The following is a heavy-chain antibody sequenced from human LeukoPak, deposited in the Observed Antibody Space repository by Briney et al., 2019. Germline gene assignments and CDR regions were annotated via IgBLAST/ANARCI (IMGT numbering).Heavy chain of an antibody. CDR2: TYYRSKWYN. J-gene: IGHJ5*02. CDR3: ARVFQIAAAGTIWVWFDP. V-gene: IGHV6-1*01. Sequence: SQTLSLTCAISGDSVSSNSAAWNWIRQSPSRGLEWLTRTYYRSKWYNIYAVSVKSRIAINPDTSKNQFSLQLNSVTPEDTAVYYCARVFQIAAAGTIWVWFDPWGQGTLVTVSS. D-gene: IGHD6-13*01. CDR1: GDSVSSNSAA.